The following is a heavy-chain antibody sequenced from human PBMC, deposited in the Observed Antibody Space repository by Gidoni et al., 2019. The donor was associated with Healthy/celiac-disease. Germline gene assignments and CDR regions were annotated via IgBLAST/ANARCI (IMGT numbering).Heavy chain of an antibody. J-gene: IGHJ3*02. CDR1: GYTLTELS. Sequence: QVQLVQSGAEVKKPGASVKVSCEVSGYTLTELSMPWVRQAPGKGLEWMGGFDPEDGETIYAQKFQGRVTMTEDTSTDTAYMELSSLRSEDTAVYYCATDPTDYYDSTNHGGRAFDIWGQGTMVTVSS. CDR2: FDPEDGET. D-gene: IGHD3-22*01. V-gene: IGHV1-24*01. CDR3: ATDPTDYYDSTNHGGRAFDI.